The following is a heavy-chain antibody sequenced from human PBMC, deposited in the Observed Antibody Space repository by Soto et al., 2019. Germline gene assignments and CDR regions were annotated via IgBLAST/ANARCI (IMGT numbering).Heavy chain of an antibody. D-gene: IGHD2-2*01. CDR1: GGTFSSYA. CDR3: ARSQGSRTSLEIYYYYYYGMDV. V-gene: IGHV1-69*01. J-gene: IGHJ6*02. CDR2: IIPISGTA. Sequence: QVQLVQSGAEVKKPGSSVKVSFKASGGTFSSYAISWVRQAPGQGLEWMGGIIPISGTANYAQKFQGRGTITADESTTTAYMEMSSLRSEDTAVYYCARSQGSRTSLEIYYYYYYGMDVWGQGTTVTVSS.